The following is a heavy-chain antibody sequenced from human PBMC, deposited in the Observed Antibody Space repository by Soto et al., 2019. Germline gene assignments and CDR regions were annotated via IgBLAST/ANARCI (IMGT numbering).Heavy chain of an antibody. CDR3: ARPIRVSGGCSRHYYHYSTDV. CDR2: IYYSGST. V-gene: IGHV4-59*08. Sequence: PSETLSLTCTVSGGSISSYYWSWIRQPPGKGLEWIGYIYYSGSTNYNPSLKSRVTISVDTSENQFSLKLSSVTAADTAVYYCARPIRVSGGCSRHYYHYSTDVWGKGTTVTVSS. CDR1: GGSISSYY. J-gene: IGHJ6*03. D-gene: IGHD2-15*01.